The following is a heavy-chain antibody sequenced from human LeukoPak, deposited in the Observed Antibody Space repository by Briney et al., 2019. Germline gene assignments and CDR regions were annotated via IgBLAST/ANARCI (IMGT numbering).Heavy chain of an antibody. Sequence: SETLSLTRAVYGGSFSGYYWSWIRQPPGKGLEWIGEITHGGSNNYNPSLKSRVTISVDTSKNQFSLEFNSVTAADTAVYYCARGGWHSSSWYFEYWGQGTLVTVSS. CDR2: ITHGGSN. CDR1: GGSFSGYY. J-gene: IGHJ4*02. V-gene: IGHV4-34*01. D-gene: IGHD6-13*01. CDR3: ARGGWHSSSWYFEY.